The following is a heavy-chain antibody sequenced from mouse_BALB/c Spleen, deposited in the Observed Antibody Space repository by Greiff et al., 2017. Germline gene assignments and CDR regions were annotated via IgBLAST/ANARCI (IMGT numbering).Heavy chain of an antibody. CDR3: ARGDVAY. Sequence: QVQLQQSGAELVRPGVSVKISCKGSGYTFTDYAMHWVKQSHAKSLEWIGVISTYYGDASYNQKFKGKATMTVDKSSSTAYMELARLTSEDSAIYYCARGDVAYWGQGTLVTVSA. CDR1: GYTFTDYA. D-gene: IGHD3-3*01. V-gene: IGHV1S137*01. J-gene: IGHJ3*01. CDR2: ISTYYGDA.